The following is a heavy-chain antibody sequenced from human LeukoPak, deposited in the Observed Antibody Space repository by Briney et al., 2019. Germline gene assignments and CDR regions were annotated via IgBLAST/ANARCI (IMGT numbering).Heavy chain of an antibody. V-gene: IGHV4-61*02. D-gene: IGHD2-15*01. J-gene: IGHJ4*02. CDR3: AREITLTGYKYGLGFNY. CDR2: IYTSGST. CDR1: GGSISSGSYY. Sequence: SETLSLTCTVSGGSISSGSYYWSWIRQPAGKGLEWIGRIYTSGSTNCNPSLKSRVIISADTSNDQFSLRLRSVTAADTAVYYCAREITLTGYKYGLGFNYWGQGTLVTVSS.